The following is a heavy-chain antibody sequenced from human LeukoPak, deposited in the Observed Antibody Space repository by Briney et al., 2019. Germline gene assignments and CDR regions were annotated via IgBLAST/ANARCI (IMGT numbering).Heavy chain of an antibody. V-gene: IGHV3-53*01. CDR3: ARTFLSGDGYKVGYFGY. D-gene: IGHD5-24*01. J-gene: IGHJ4*02. CDR1: GLTVSTNY. Sequence: GESLKISRAVSGLTVSTNYMSWVRQAPGKGLEWLSLIYSSGSTYYADSVKGRFTISRGNSRNTLYLQMNSLTAEDTAVYYCARTFLSGDGYKVGYFGYWGPGTLVTVSS. CDR2: IYSSGST.